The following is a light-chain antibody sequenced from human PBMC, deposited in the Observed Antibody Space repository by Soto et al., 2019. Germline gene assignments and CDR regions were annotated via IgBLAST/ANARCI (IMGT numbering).Light chain of an antibody. CDR3: QQLNSYPLT. CDR2: KAS. CDR1: QSISSW. J-gene: IGKJ4*01. V-gene: IGKV1-5*03. Sequence: IQLTQSPCPLSFSLGDRVTLPCRASQSISSWLAWYQQKPGKAPKPVIYKASSLESGVPSGFSGSGSGTDFTLTISSLQPEDFATYYCQQLNSYPLTFGGVTKV.